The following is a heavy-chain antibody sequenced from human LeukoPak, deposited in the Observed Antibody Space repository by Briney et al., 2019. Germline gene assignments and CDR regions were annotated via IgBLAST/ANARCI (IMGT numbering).Heavy chain of an antibody. D-gene: IGHD5-18*01. CDR1: GYSFTNYW. Sequence: GESLKIFCKGSGYSFTNYWIGWVPQMPGKAPEWMGIIYPGYSDTRYSPSFQGQVTISADKSISTAYLQWSSLKASDTAMYYCARHLRLWQNWFDPWGQGTLVTVSS. J-gene: IGHJ5*02. CDR3: ARHLRLWQNWFDP. CDR2: IYPGYSDT. V-gene: IGHV5-51*01.